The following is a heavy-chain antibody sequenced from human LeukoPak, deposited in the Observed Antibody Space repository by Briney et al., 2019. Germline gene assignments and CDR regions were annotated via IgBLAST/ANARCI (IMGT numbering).Heavy chain of an antibody. V-gene: IGHV3-23*01. CDR2: VNGNGGST. D-gene: IGHD2-21*01. CDR1: GFSFSTYA. Sequence: LTGGSLRLSCAASGFSFSTYAMSWVRQAPGKGLEWVSGVNGNGGSTSYADSVKGRFTIFRDNSKNTVYLRMDSLRGEDTAVYYCAKDFRIGYSAHFDYWGQGALVTVSS. J-gene: IGHJ4*02. CDR3: AKDFRIGYSAHFDY.